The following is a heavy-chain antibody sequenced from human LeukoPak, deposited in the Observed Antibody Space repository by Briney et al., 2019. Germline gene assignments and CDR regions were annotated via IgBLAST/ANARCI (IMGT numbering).Heavy chain of an antibody. CDR2: IYTSGST. CDR1: GGSISSYY. V-gene: IGHV4-4*07. D-gene: IGHD1-26*01. Sequence: SETLSLTCTVSGGSISSYYWCWIRQPAGKGLEWIGRIYTSGSTNHNPSLKSRVTMSVDTSKNQFSLKLSSVTAADTAVYYCASEATDDTYATDYYYYMDVWGKGTTVTVSS. J-gene: IGHJ6*03. CDR3: ASEATDDTYATDYYYYMDV.